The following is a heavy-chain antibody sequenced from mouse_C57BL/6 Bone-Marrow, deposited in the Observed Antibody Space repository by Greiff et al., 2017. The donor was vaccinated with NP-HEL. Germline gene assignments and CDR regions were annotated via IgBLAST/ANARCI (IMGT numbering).Heavy chain of an antibody. CDR1: GFSLTSYG. J-gene: IGHJ3*01. D-gene: IGHD2-5*01. CDR2: IWSGGST. CDR3: ARNYYSNYRFAY. Sequence: VKLVESGPGLVQPSQSLSITCTVSGFSLTSYGVHWVRQSPGKGLEWLGVIWSGGSTDYNAPFISRLSISKDNSKSQVFFKMNSLQADDTAIYYCARNYYSNYRFAYWGQGTLVTVSA. V-gene: IGHV2-2*01.